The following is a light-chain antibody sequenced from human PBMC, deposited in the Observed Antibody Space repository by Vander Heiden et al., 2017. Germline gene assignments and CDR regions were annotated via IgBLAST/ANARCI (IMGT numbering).Light chain of an antibody. J-gene: IGLJ3*02. V-gene: IGLV3-21*02. CDR3: QVWDSDFDPVE. Sequence: SSVLTQPPAVSVAPGETATITCGGNNIGGKSVHWYQQRPGQAPVLVVYDDSARPSGIPERFSGANSWNTATLTISRVEVGDEADYYCQVWDSDFDPVEFGRGTKLTVL. CDR1: NIGGKS. CDR2: DDS.